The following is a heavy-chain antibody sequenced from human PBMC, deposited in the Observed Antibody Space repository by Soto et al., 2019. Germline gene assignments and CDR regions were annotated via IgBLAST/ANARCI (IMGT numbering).Heavy chain of an antibody. D-gene: IGHD2-2*01. CDR3: ARATPAGSADF. J-gene: IGHJ4*02. V-gene: IGHV4-31*03. Sequence: SETLSLTFTVSGGSISSCGYYWSWIRQHPGKGLEWIGYIYYSGSTYYNPSLKSRVTISAGTSKNQFSLRLTSVTAADTAVYFCARATPAGSADFWGQGTLVTVSS. CDR1: GGSISSCGYY. CDR2: IYYSGST.